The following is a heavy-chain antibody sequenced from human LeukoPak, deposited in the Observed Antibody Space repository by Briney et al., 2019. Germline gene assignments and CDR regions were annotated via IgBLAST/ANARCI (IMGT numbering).Heavy chain of an antibody. CDR1: GFTFSSYA. CDR2: ISFDGSNE. J-gene: IGHJ4*02. D-gene: IGHD2-21*02. CDR3: ARGRVVVTAQFRAGIDF. V-gene: IGHV3-30*04. Sequence: GSLRLSCAASGFTFSSYAMHWVRQAPGKGLEWVAVISFDGSNEYYADSVKGRFTISRDNSKNTLYLQMNSLRAEDTAVYYCARGRVVVTAQFRAGIDFWGQGTLVTVSS.